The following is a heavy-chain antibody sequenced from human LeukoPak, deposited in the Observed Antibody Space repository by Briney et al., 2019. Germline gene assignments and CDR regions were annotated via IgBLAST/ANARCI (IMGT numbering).Heavy chain of an antibody. CDR3: AEAYYDFWSGYPTYFDY. J-gene: IGHJ4*02. CDR2: IYYSGST. CDR1: GGSISSYY. V-gene: IGHV4-59*06. D-gene: IGHD3-3*01. Sequence: PSETLSLTCTVSGGSISSYYWSWIRQPPGKGLEWIGYIYYSGSTYYNPSLKSRVTISVDTSKNQFSLKLSSVTAADTAVYYCAEAYYDFWSGYPTYFDYWGQGTLVTVSS.